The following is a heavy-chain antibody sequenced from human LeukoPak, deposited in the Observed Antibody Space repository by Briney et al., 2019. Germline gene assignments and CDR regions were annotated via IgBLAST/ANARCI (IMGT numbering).Heavy chain of an antibody. J-gene: IGHJ3*02. V-gene: IGHV3-23*01. CDR2: ISGSGGST. Sequence: GGSLRLSCAASGFTFSTYAMSWVRQAPGKGLEWVSAISGSGGSTYYADSVKGRFTISRDNSKNTLYLQMNSLRAEDTAVYYCAKVAPYCTNGVCYLARYDDAFDIWGQGTMVTVSS. CDR3: AKVAPYCTNGVCYLARYDDAFDI. D-gene: IGHD2-8*01. CDR1: GFTFSTYA.